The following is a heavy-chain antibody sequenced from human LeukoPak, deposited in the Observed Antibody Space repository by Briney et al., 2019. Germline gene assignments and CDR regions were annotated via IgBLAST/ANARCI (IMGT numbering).Heavy chain of an antibody. CDR3: AKVTAEVVPAAAEYFQH. Sequence: GGSLRLSCAASGFTFKDNAMSWVRQAPGKGLEWVSAISGSGGSTYYADSVKGRFTISRDNSKNTLYLQMNSLRAEDTAVYYCAKVTAEVVPAAAEYFQHWGQGTLVTVSS. J-gene: IGHJ1*01. V-gene: IGHV3-23*01. CDR2: ISGSGGST. D-gene: IGHD2-2*01. CDR1: GFTFKDNA.